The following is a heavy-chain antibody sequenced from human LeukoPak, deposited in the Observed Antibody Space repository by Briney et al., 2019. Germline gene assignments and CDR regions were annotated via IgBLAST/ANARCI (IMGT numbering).Heavy chain of an antibody. CDR3: ARVGVEMATIHYYYGMDV. J-gene: IGHJ6*02. Sequence: SETLSLTCTVSGGSISSGGYYWSWIHQHPGTGLEWIGYIYYSGSTYYNPSLKSRVTISVDTSKNQFSLKLSSVTAADTAVYYCARVGVEMATIHYYYGMDVWGQGTTVTVSS. CDR2: IYYSGST. V-gene: IGHV4-31*03. CDR1: GGSISSGGYY. D-gene: IGHD5-24*01.